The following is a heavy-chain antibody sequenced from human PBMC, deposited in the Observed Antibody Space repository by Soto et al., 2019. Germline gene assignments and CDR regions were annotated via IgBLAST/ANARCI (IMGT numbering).Heavy chain of an antibody. CDR2: IHPGDSDI. V-gene: IGHV5-51*01. Sequence: GESLKISCKGSGYSFSSYWIGWVRQMPGKGLEWMGIIHPGDSDIRYSPSFQGQVTISADKSINTAYLQWSSLKASDTAMYYCAKHTFLGVVPTLPLSSYPVRAVGGQGTRVTVSS. J-gene: IGHJ3*01. D-gene: IGHD2-21*01. CDR3: AKHTFLGVVPTLPLSSYPVRAV. CDR1: GYSFSSYW.